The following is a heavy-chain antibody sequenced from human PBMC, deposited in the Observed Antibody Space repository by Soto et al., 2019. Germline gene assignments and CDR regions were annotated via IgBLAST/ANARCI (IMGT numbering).Heavy chain of an antibody. J-gene: IGHJ6*02. Sequence: VGSLRLSCAASGFTFSGFAMHWVRQASGKGLEWVGRIRSKANRYATAYAASVKGRFIVSRDDSKNTAYLQMNSLKTEDTAVYYCTRFLSSGMDVWGQGTTVTVSS. CDR3: TRFLSSGMDV. V-gene: IGHV3-73*01. CDR1: GFTFSGFA. CDR2: IRSKANRYAT.